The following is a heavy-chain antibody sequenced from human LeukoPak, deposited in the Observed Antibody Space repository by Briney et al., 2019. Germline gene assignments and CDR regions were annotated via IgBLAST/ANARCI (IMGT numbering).Heavy chain of an antibody. V-gene: IGHV3-23*01. CDR2: IRVSGGVT. D-gene: IGHD3-3*01. CDR3: AKGFDFWRGLYYFAH. CDR1: GITFTDHG. J-gene: IGHJ4*02. Sequence: PGGSLRPSCAAPGITFTDHGVSWVRQAPGKGLEWVSTIRVSGGVTLYAGSGKGRFVISRDNSRSRVYLEMNRLRAEDTAVYYCAKGFDFWRGLYYFAHWGQGTLVTVSS.